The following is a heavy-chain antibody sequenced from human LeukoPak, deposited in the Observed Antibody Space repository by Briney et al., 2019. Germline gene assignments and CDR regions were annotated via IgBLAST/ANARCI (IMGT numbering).Heavy chain of an antibody. Sequence: GRSLRLSCAASGFTFSSYGMHWVRQAPGKGLEWVAVIWYDGSNKYYADSVKGRFTISRDNSKNTLYLQMNSLRAEDTAVYYCAKEPPHYDFWSAPEGLFDYWGQGTLVTVSS. J-gene: IGHJ4*02. D-gene: IGHD3-3*01. CDR1: GFTFSSYG. CDR3: AKEPPHYDFWSAPEGLFDY. V-gene: IGHV3-33*06. CDR2: IWYDGSNK.